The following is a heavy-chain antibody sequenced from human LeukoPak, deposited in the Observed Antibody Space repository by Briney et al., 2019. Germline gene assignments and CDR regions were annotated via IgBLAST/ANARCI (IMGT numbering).Heavy chain of an antibody. D-gene: IGHD1-26*01. CDR3: AREMGGWGARAIFDY. CDR2: IIPIFGTA. V-gene: IGHV1-69*13. CDR1: GGTFSSYA. J-gene: IGHJ4*02. Sequence: ASVKVSCKASGGTFSSYAISWVRQAPGQGLEWMGGIIPIFGTANYAQKFQGRVTITADESTSTAYMELSSLRSEDTAVYYCAREMGGWGARAIFDYGGQGTLVTVSS.